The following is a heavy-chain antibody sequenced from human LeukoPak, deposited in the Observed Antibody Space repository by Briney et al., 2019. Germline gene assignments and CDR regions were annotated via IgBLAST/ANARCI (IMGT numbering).Heavy chain of an antibody. CDR1: GFAFDEHG. Sequence: GGSLRLSCTASGFAFDEHGMSWGRQVPGKGLECVSGINWSGGSIGYADPLRGRFTISRDNAKNSLYLQMDSLRAEDTALYYCARAPITSPFYFDYWGQGTLVTVSS. D-gene: IGHD2-2*01. V-gene: IGHV3-20*04. J-gene: IGHJ4*02. CDR2: INWSGGSI. CDR3: ARAPITSPFYFDY.